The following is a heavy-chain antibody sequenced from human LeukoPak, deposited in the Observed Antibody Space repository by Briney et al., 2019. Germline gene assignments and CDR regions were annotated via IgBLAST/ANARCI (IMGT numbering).Heavy chain of an antibody. Sequence: SETLSLTCAAYGGSFSGYYWSWIRQPPGKGLEWIGEINHSGSTNYNPSLKSRVTISVDTSKNQFSLKLSSVTAADTAVYYCARVAVLLWFGELLRGPNWFDPWGQGTLVTVSS. CDR1: GGSFSGYY. J-gene: IGHJ5*02. CDR2: INHSGST. V-gene: IGHV4-34*01. CDR3: ARVAVLLWFGELLRGPNWFDP. D-gene: IGHD3-10*01.